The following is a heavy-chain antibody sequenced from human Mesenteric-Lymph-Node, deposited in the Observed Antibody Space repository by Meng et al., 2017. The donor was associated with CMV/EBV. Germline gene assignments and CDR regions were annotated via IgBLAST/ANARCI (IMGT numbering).Heavy chain of an antibody. V-gene: IGHV3-23*01. Sequence: GESLKISCAASGFTFSSYAMSWVRQAPGKGLEWVSAISGSGGSTYYADSVKGRFTISRDNSKNTLYLQMNSLRAEDTAVYYCAKDGMSGRGSYPQLFDYWGQGTLVTVSS. CDR3: AKDGMSGRGSYPQLFDY. CDR2: ISGSGGST. CDR1: GFTFSSYA. J-gene: IGHJ4*02. D-gene: IGHD1-26*01.